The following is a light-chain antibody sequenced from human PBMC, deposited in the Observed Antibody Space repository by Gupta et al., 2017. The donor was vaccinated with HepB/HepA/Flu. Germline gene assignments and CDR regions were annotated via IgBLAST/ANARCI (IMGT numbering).Light chain of an antibody. V-gene: IGLV3-21*03. Sequence: SYVLTQPPSVSVAPGKTARITCGGNNSGSKSVHWYQQKPGQAPVLIVYYDSDRPSGITERFSGSTTGKTATLTISRVEAGEEADYYCQVWDSSSDHRGVVFGGGTKLTVL. CDR2: YDS. CDR3: QVWDSSSDHRGVV. CDR1: NSGSKS. J-gene: IGLJ2*01.